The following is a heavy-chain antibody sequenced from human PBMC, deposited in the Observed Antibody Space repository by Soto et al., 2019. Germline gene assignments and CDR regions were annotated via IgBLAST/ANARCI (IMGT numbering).Heavy chain of an antibody. V-gene: IGHV3-21*01. CDR3: ARGRGAAGTDSVQYYGMDV. CDR2: ISSSSSYI. CDR1: GFTFSSYS. J-gene: IGHJ6*02. Sequence: EVQLVESGGGLVKPGGSLRLSCAASGFTFSSYSMNWVRQAPGKGLEWVSSISSSSSYIYYADSVKGRFTISRDNDETWLDLQMNSLRAEDTAVYYCARGRGAAGTDSVQYYGMDVWGQGTTVTVSS. D-gene: IGHD6-13*01.